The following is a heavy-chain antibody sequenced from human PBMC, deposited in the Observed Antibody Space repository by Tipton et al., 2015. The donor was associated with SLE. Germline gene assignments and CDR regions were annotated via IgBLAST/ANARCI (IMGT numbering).Heavy chain of an antibody. CDR2: IYFSGST. J-gene: IGHJ5*02. D-gene: IGHD6-19*01. Sequence: TLSLTCTVSGGSISSSGFYWTWIRQHPGKGLEWIGYIYFSGSTFYNPSLKSRLSISMDTSENQFSLTLNSVTAADTAVYYCARLIAVSNTVDWFDPWGQGTLVTVSS. V-gene: IGHV4-31*03. CDR1: GGSISSSGFY. CDR3: ARLIAVSNTVDWFDP.